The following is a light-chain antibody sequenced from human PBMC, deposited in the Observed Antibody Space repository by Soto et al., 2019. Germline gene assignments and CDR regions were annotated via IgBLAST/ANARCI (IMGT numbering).Light chain of an antibody. CDR1: SSDVGAYIY. J-gene: IGLJ2*01. Sequence: QSALTQPPSASGSPGQSVTISCAGTSSDVGAYIYVSWYQQHPGKAPQLMIYEFSKRPSGVPDRFSGSKSGNTASLTVSGLQAEDEANYYCSTYAGSNNHVIFGGGTKLTVL. CDR3: STYAGSNNHVI. CDR2: EFS. V-gene: IGLV2-8*01.